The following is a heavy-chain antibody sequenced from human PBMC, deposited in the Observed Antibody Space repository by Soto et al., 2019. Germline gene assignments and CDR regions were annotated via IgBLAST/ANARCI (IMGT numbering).Heavy chain of an antibody. J-gene: IGHJ4*02. CDR2: IIPIFGTA. Sequence: QVQLVQSGAEVKKPGSSVKVSCKASGGTFSSYAISWVRQAPGQGLEWMGGIIPIFGTANYAQKFQGRVTITADKSTSTAYMELSSLRSDDTAVYYCARGYWNDEGPTDPFDYWGQGTLVTVSS. V-gene: IGHV1-69*06. D-gene: IGHD1-1*01. CDR3: ARGYWNDEGPTDPFDY. CDR1: GGTFSSYA.